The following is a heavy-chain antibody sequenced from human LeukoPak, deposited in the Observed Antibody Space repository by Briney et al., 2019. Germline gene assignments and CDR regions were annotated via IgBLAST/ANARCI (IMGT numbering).Heavy chain of an antibody. J-gene: IGHJ4*02. CDR1: GFTFSNDW. D-gene: IGHD1-26*01. CDR3: TTATKSGTYSRGY. CDR2: IKSKTDGGTT. Sequence: NPGGSLRLSCAASGFTFSNDWMNWVRQAPGKGLEWVGRIKSKTDGGTTDYAAPVKGRFTISRDDSKNTLYLQLNSLKTEDTAVYYCTTATKSGTYSRGYWGQGTLVTVSS. V-gene: IGHV3-15*01.